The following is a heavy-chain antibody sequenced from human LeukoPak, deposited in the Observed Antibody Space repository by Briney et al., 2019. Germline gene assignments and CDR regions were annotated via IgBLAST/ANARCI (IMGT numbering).Heavy chain of an antibody. J-gene: IGHJ2*01. CDR1: GMTFSDYW. V-gene: IGHV3-7*01. Sequence: GGSLRLSCEGSGMTFSDYWMTWVRQAPGKGLEWVAVIKQDGSEKYYVDSLKGRFAISRDNDKASVYLQMNRLSAEDTAVYYCAAGRGWYFNLWGRGALVSVSS. D-gene: IGHD3-10*01. CDR3: AAGRGWYFNL. CDR2: IKQDGSEK.